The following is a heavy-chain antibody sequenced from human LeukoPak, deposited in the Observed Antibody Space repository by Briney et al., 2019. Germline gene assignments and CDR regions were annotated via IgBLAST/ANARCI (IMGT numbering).Heavy chain of an antibody. J-gene: IGHJ4*02. D-gene: IGHD5-18*01. Sequence: SETLSLTCTVSGGSISSSSYYWGWIRQPPGKGLEWIGSFYYSGSTYYNPSLKSRVTISVDTSKNQFSLKLSSVTATDTAMYYCARRRSGNSYVDYWGQGTLVTVSS. V-gene: IGHV4-39*01. CDR2: FYYSGST. CDR1: GGSISSSSYY. CDR3: ARRRSGNSYVDY.